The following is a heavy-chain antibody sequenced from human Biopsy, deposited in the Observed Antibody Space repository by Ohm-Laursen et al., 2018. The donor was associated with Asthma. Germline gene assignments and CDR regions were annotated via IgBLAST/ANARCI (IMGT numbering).Heavy chain of an antibody. Sequence: GTLSLTCIVSGDAMSTSGSYWGWIRQSPGKGLEWIGSIYYSGRTYYNPSLESRVTISADTSKNHFSLKVTSVTAADTAVYYCARAVSSSSYWYFDLWGRGELVTVSS. J-gene: IGHJ2*01. V-gene: IGHV4-39*02. D-gene: IGHD6-6*01. CDR1: GDAMSTSGSY. CDR3: ARAVSSSSYWYFDL. CDR2: IYYSGRT.